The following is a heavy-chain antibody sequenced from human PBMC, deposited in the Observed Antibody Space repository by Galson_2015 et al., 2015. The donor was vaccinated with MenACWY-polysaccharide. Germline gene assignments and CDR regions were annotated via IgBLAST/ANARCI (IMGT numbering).Heavy chain of an antibody. CDR2: ISGSGGST. Sequence: SLRLSCAASGFTFSSYAMSWVRQAPGKGLEWVSAISGSGGSTYYADSVKGRFTISRDNSKNTLYLQMNSLRAEDTAVYYCAKLALKIVVVTAITMVKGGFDYWGQGTLVTVSS. CDR3: AKLALKIVVVTAITMVKGGFDY. CDR1: GFTFSSYA. J-gene: IGHJ4*02. D-gene: IGHD2-21*02. V-gene: IGHV3-23*01.